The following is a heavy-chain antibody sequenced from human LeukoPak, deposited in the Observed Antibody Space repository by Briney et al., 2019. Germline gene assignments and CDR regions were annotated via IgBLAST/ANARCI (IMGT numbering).Heavy chain of an antibody. CDR1: GFTFSTFA. Sequence: GGSLRLSCAASGFTFSTFAMIWVRQPPGKGLEWVSSIFPRGGEIHYADSVRGRFTISRDNSKSTLSLQMNSLRAEDTAVYYCARVSPNTVTTLQYFDYWGQGTLVTVSS. CDR2: IFPRGGEI. J-gene: IGHJ4*02. D-gene: IGHD4-17*01. V-gene: IGHV3-23*01. CDR3: ARVSPNTVTTLQYFDY.